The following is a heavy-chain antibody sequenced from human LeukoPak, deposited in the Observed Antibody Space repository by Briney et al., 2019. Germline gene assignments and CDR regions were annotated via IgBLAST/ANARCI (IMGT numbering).Heavy chain of an antibody. CDR2: ISWNSGSI. CDR3: AKDVGGDSSPCFDL. D-gene: IGHD3-22*01. V-gene: IGHV3-9*01. CDR1: GFTFDDYA. Sequence: GGSLRLSCAASGFTFDDYAMHWVRQAPGKGLEWVSGISWNSGSIGYADSVKGRFTISRDNAKNSLYLQMNSLRAEDTALYYCAKDVGGDSSPCFDLWGRGTLVTVSS. J-gene: IGHJ2*01.